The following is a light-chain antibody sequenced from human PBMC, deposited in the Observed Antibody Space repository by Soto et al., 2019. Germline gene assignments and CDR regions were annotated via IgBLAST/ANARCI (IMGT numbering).Light chain of an antibody. CDR3: QQYNNWPPWT. CDR1: QSVSIN. J-gene: IGKJ1*01. Sequence: EVVMTQSPATLSVSPGERATLSCRASQSVSINLAWYQQKPGQAPRLLIHGASTRAIGTPAWFSGSGSGTEFTLTISSLQSEDFAVYYCQQYNNWPPWTFGQGTKVDIK. CDR2: GAS. V-gene: IGKV3-15*01.